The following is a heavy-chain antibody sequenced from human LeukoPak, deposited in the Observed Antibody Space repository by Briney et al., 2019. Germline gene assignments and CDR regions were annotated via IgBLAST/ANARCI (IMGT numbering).Heavy chain of an antibody. CDR2: IYYSGST. D-gene: IGHD5-24*01. J-gene: IGHJ4*02. CDR3: ARDRLWATI. CDR1: GGSISSSSYY. Sequence: SETLSLTCTVSGGSISSSSYYWGWIRQPPGKGLEWIGSIYYSGSTYYNPSLKSRVTISVDTSKNQFSLKLSSVTAADTAVYYCARDRLWATIWGQGTLVTVSS. V-gene: IGHV4-39*07.